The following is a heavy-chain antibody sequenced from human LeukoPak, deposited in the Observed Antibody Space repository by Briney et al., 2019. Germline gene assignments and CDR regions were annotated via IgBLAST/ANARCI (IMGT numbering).Heavy chain of an antibody. V-gene: IGHV1-69*04. J-gene: IGHJ4*02. Sequence: AASVKVSCKASGGTFSSYAISWVRQAPGQGLEWMGRIIPILDITNYAQKFQGRVTIIADKSTSTAYMELSSLRSEDTAVYYCARPNRYCSGGSCYLFGGLDYWGQGTLVTVSS. CDR2: IIPILDIT. CDR1: GGTFSSYA. D-gene: IGHD2-15*01. CDR3: ARPNRYCSGGSCYLFGGLDY.